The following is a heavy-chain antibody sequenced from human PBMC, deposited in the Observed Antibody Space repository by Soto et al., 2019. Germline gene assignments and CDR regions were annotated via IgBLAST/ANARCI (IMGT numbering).Heavy chain of an antibody. J-gene: IGHJ6*02. CDR2: IDPSDSYT. CDR3: ARPYYGDYEPYYYGMDV. CDR1: GYSFTSYW. V-gene: IGHV5-10-1*01. D-gene: IGHD4-17*01. Sequence: PGESLKISCKGSGYSFTSYWISWVRQMPGKGLEWMGRIDPSDSYTNYSPSFQGHVTISADKSISTAYLQWSSLKASDTAMYYCARPYYGDYEPYYYGMDVWGQGTTVTVSS.